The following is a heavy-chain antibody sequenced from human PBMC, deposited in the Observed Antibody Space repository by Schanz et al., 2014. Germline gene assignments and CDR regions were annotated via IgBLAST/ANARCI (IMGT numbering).Heavy chain of an antibody. D-gene: IGHD6-13*01. CDR3: TTAHYSSNYETLDY. Sequence: EVHLVESGGGLVKPGGSLRLSCAASGFTMRNEWMSWVRQAPGKGLEWVARIKSRIHGGTTDYAAPMKGRFTISRDDSKHTVYLQMDSLKTEDTALYYCTTAHYSSNYETLDYWGQGTLVTVSS. J-gene: IGHJ4*02. CDR2: IKSRIHGGTT. V-gene: IGHV3-15*01. CDR1: GFTMRNEW.